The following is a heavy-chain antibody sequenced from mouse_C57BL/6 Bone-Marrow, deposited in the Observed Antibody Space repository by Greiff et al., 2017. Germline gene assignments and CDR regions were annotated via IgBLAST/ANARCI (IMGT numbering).Heavy chain of an antibody. CDR1: GYTFTSYW. CDR2: IDPSDSYT. J-gene: IGHJ1*03. V-gene: IGHV1-69*01. Sequence: QVQLQQPGAELVMPGASVKLSCKASGYTFTSYWMHWVKQRPGQGLEWIGEIDPSDSYTNYNQKFKGKSTLTVDKSSSTAYMQLSSLTSEDSAVYYGATLITTVVANWYFDVWGTGTTVTVSS. CDR3: ATLITTVVANWYFDV. D-gene: IGHD1-1*01.